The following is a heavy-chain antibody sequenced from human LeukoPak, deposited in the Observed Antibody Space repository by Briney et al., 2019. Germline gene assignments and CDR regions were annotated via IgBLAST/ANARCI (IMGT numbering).Heavy chain of an antibody. CDR3: ARGGGYCSSTSCYARFDY. Sequence: ASVKVSCKASVYTFTGYYMHWVRQAPGQGLEWMGWINPDSGGTNCTQKFQGRVTMTRDTSISTAYMELSRLASDDTAVYYCARGGGYCSSTSCYARFDYWGQGTLVTVPS. D-gene: IGHD2-2*03. CDR2: INPDSGGT. V-gene: IGHV1-2*02. J-gene: IGHJ4*02. CDR1: VYTFTGYY.